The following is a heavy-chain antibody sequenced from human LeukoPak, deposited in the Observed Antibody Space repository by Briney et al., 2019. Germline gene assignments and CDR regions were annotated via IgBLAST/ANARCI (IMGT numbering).Heavy chain of an antibody. CDR1: GFTVSSNY. J-gene: IGHJ4*02. CDR2: IYSGGST. CDR3: ARETMVTTAFDY. D-gene: IGHD4-17*01. V-gene: IGHV3-53*01. Sequence: GGSLRLSCAASGFTVSSNYMSWVRQGPGKGLEWVSVIYSGGSTYYADSVKGRFTISRDNSKNTLYLQMNSLRAEDTAVYYCARETMVTTAFDYWGQGTLVTVSS.